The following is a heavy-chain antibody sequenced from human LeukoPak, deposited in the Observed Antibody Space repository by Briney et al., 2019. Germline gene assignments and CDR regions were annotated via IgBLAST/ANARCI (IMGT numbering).Heavy chain of an antibody. D-gene: IGHD6-13*01. Sequence: DPGRSLRLSCAASGFTFSSYAMSWVRQAPGKGLEWVSAISGSGGSTYYADSVKGRFTISKDNSKNTLYLQMNSLRAEDTAVYYCAKGVAAAGYNWFDPWGQGTLVTVSS. CDR2: ISGSGGST. CDR1: GFTFSSYA. CDR3: AKGVAAAGYNWFDP. J-gene: IGHJ5*02. V-gene: IGHV3-23*01.